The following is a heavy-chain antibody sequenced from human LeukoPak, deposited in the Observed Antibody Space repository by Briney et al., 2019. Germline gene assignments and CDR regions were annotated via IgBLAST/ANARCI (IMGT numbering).Heavy chain of an antibody. CDR2: IIPIFGTA. J-gene: IGHJ6*03. D-gene: IGHD1-7*01. CDR1: GGTFSSYA. V-gene: IGHV1-69*13. Sequence: SVKVSCKASGGTFSSYAISWVRQAPGQGLEWMGGIIPIFGTANYAQKFQGRVTITADESTGTAYMELSSLRSEDTAVYYCAREVGGTGTTPEDPDYYYYMDVWGKGTTVTVSS. CDR3: AREVGGTGTTPEDPDYYYYMDV.